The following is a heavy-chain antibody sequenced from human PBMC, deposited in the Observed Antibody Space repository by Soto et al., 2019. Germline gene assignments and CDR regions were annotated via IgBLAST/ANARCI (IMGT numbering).Heavy chain of an antibody. CDR2: INAGNGNT. J-gene: IGHJ4*02. D-gene: IGHD1-20*01. V-gene: IGHV1-3*01. CDR3: ARGITLPTPLDY. Sequence: ASVKVSCKASGYTFTSYTIHWVRQAPGQRLEWMGWINAGNGNTKYSQKFQGRVTITRDTSATTAYMELSSLRSEDTAVYYCARGITLPTPLDYWGQGTLVTVSS. CDR1: GYTFTSYT.